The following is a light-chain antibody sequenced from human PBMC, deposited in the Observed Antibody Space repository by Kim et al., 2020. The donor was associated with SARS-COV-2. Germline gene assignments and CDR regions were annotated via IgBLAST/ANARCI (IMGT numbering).Light chain of an antibody. J-gene: IGLJ1*01. CDR2: DND. Sequence: VTISCSGGSSNIGYDFVAWYQQFPGAAPKVVIYDNDKRASGVPDRFSGSKSGTSATLDITGLRTGDEADYFCGTWDSSLSSYVFGSGTKVTVL. CDR1: SSNIGYDF. CDR3: GTWDSSLSSYV. V-gene: IGLV1-51*01.